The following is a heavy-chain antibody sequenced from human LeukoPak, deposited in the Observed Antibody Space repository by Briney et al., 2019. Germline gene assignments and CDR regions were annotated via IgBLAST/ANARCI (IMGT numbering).Heavy chain of an antibody. CDR2: IYYSGST. J-gene: IGHJ6*03. CDR1: GGSISSSSYY. D-gene: IGHD2-21*02. Sequence: SETLSLTCTVSGGSISSSSYYWGWIRQPPGKGLEWIGSIYYSGSIYYSGSTYYNPSLKSRVTISVDTSKNQFSLKLSSVTAADTAVYYCARVDAYCGGDCYSTTDHYYYMDVWGKGTTVTISS. V-gene: IGHV4-39*01. CDR3: ARVDAYCGGDCYSTTDHYYYMDV.